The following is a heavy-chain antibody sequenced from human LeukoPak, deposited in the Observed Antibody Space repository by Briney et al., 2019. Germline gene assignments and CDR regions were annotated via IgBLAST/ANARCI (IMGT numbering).Heavy chain of an antibody. J-gene: IGHJ4*02. Sequence: PGGSLRLSCAASGFTFSSYGMHWDRQAPGKGLEWVAIIWNDGSNKYYADSVKGRFTISRDNSKNTLYLQMNSLRAEDTAVYYCANSLRSIPLVDYWGQGTLVTVSS. CDR3: ANSLRSIPLVDY. CDR1: GFTFSSYG. D-gene: IGHD3-10*01. V-gene: IGHV3-33*06. CDR2: IWNDGSNK.